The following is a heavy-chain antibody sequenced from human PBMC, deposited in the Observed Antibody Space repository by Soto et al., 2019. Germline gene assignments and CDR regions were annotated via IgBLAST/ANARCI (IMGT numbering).Heavy chain of an antibody. Sequence: SETLSLTCTVSGGSISSYYWSWIRQPPGKGLEWIGYIYYSGSTNYNPSLKSRVTISVDTSKNQFSLKLSSVTAADAAVYYCASSSSSWYVDAFDIWGQGTMVTVSS. J-gene: IGHJ3*02. D-gene: IGHD6-13*01. CDR1: GGSISSYY. CDR3: ASSSSSWYVDAFDI. V-gene: IGHV4-59*08. CDR2: IYYSGST.